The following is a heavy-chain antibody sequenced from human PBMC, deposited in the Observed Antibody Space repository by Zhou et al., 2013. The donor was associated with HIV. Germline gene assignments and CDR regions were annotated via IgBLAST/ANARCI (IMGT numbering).Heavy chain of an antibody. J-gene: IGHJ3*01. CDR2: IIPMLRTP. CDR3: ARGRGHRSGYYDG. CDR1: GGSFSSDA. D-gene: IGHD3-16*01. V-gene: IGHV1-69*05. Sequence: QVHLVQSGAEVKKPGSSVKVSCKASGGSFSSDAVNWVRQAPGQGLEWLGAIIPMLRTPNYAQKFKGRVTITTDDSTNTAYMELSSLTSEDTAVYYCARGRGHRSGYYDGWGQGTMVTVSS.